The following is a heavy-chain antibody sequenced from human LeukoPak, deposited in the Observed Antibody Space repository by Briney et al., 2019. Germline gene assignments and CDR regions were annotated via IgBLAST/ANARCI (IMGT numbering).Heavy chain of an antibody. CDR1: GDSVSSNSAA. CDR2: TYYRSKWYN. J-gene: IGHJ5*02. Sequence: SQTLSLTCAISGDSVSSNSAAWNWIRQSPSGGLEWLGRTYYRSKWYNDYAVSVKSRITINPDTSKNQFSLQLNSVTPEDTAVYYCATSSSSWYFRFDPWGQGTLVTVSS. CDR3: ATSSSSWYFRFDP. V-gene: IGHV6-1*01. D-gene: IGHD6-13*01.